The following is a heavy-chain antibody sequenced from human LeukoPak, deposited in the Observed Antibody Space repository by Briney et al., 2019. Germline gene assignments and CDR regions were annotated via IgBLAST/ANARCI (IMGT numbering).Heavy chain of an antibody. D-gene: IGHD3-3*01. J-gene: IGHJ6*02. CDR3: ARDRVPRKTYYDFWSGYSHENYYGMDV. Sequence: PGGSLRLSCAASGFTFSSYAMHWVRQAPGKGLEWVAVISYDGSNKYYADSVKGRFTISRDNSKNTLYLQVNSLRAEDTAVYYCARDRVPRKTYYDFWSGYSHENYYGMDVWGQGTTVTVSS. CDR1: GFTFSSYA. CDR2: ISYDGSNK. V-gene: IGHV3-30-3*01.